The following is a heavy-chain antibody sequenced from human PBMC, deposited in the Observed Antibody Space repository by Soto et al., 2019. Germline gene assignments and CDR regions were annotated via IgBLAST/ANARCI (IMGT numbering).Heavy chain of an antibody. CDR3: ARGSRRDTAMVLDAFDI. CDR2: IYYSGST. Sequence: PWETLSLTCTVSGGSISRGGYYWSWIRQHPGKGLEWIGYIYYSGSTYYNPSLKSRVTISVDTSKIHFSLKLSSVTAADTAVYYCARGSRRDTAMVLDAFDIWGQGTMVTVSS. J-gene: IGHJ3*02. CDR1: GGSISRGGYY. V-gene: IGHV4-31*03. D-gene: IGHD5-18*01.